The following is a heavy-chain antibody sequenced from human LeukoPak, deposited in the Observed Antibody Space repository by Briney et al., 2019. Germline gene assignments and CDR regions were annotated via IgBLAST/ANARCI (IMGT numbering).Heavy chain of an antibody. CDR2: ISDSGGST. D-gene: IGHD2-15*01. CDR3: ASTFPYCGGGSCAL. V-gene: IGHV3-23*01. CDR1: GFTFRSYA. Sequence: GGSLRLSCAASGFTFRSYAMSWVRQAPGKGLEWVSSISDSGGSTYFADSVKGRFTLSRDNSKNTLYLHMNSLRAEDTAIYYCASTFPYCGGGSCALGGQGTLVTVSS. J-gene: IGHJ4*02.